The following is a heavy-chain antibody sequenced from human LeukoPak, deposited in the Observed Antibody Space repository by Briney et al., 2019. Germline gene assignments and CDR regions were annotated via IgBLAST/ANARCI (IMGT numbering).Heavy chain of an antibody. Sequence: KSGGSLRLSCAASGFTFSSYSMNWVRQAPGKGLEWVSSISSSSSYIYYADSVKGRFTISRDNAKNSLYLQMNSLRAEDTAVYYCARGSGFDWLVRITYYFDYWGQGTLVTVSS. V-gene: IGHV3-21*01. D-gene: IGHD3-9*01. CDR2: ISSSSSYI. J-gene: IGHJ4*02. CDR3: ARGSGFDWLVRITYYFDY. CDR1: GFTFSSYS.